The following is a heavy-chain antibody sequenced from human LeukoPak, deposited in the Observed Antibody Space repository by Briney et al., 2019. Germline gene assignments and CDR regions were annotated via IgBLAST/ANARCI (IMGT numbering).Heavy chain of an antibody. CDR3: ARDSILRFLEWLPPFDY. CDR2: INPNSGGT. D-gene: IGHD3-3*01. Sequence: ASVKVSCKASGYTLTGYYMHWVRQAPGQGLEWMGWINPNSGGTNYAQKFQGRVTMTRDTSISTAYMELSRLRSDDTAVYYCARDSILRFLEWLPPFDYWGQGTLVTVSS. J-gene: IGHJ4*02. CDR1: GYTLTGYY. V-gene: IGHV1-2*02.